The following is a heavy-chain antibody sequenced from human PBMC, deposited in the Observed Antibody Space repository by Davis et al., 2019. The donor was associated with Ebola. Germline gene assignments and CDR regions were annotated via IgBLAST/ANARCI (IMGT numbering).Heavy chain of an antibody. CDR2: ISGSGGST. Sequence: PGGSLRLSCAASGFTFSGYAMSWVRQAPGKGLEWVSAISGSGGSTYYADSVKGRFTISRDNSKNTLYLQMNSLRAEDTAVYYCAKDSAGRYYDSSGYQTDWGQGTLVTVSS. D-gene: IGHD3-22*01. CDR3: AKDSAGRYYDSSGYQTD. CDR1: GFTFSGYA. J-gene: IGHJ4*02. V-gene: IGHV3-23*01.